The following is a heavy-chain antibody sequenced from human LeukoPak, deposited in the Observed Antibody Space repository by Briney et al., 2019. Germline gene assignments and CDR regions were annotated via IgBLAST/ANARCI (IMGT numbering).Heavy chain of an antibody. V-gene: IGHV3-9*01. CDR3: AKDNSGSYILDY. CDR1: GFTFDDYA. CDR2: ISRNSGSI. J-gene: IGHJ4*02. D-gene: IGHD1-26*01. Sequence: GRSLRLSCAASGFTFDDYAMHWVRQAPGKGLEWVSGISRNSGSIGYADSVKGRFTISRDNAKNSLYLQMNSLRAEDTALYYCAKDNSGSYILDYWGQGTLVTVSS.